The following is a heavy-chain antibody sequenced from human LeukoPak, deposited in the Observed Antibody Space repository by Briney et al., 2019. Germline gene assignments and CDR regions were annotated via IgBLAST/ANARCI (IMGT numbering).Heavy chain of an antibody. CDR2: INHSGST. CDR1: GGSFSGYY. D-gene: IGHD3-10*01. J-gene: IGHJ3*02. CDR3: ATWPSTYYYGSGSVAWAFDI. Sequence: SETLSLTCAVYGGSFSGYYWSWIRQPPGKGLEWIGEINHSGSTNYNPSLKSRVTISVDTSKNQFSLKLSPVTAADTAVYYCATWPSTYYYGSGSVAWAFDIWGQGTMVTVSS. V-gene: IGHV4-34*01.